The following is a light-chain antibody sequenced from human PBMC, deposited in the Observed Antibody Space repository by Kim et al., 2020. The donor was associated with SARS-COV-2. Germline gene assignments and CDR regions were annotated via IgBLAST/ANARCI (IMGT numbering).Light chain of an antibody. CDR1: KMGPNM. CDR2: DDR. J-gene: IGLJ2*01. CDR3: QVWDSTTDHAV. V-gene: IGLV3-21*02. Sequence: APGEPARRTGGEAKMGPNMLHWYQQKAGKAPVLVIHDDRDRPSGIPERFSGSKSGETATLAISRVEAGDEADYYCQVWDSTTDHAVVGGGTQLTVL.